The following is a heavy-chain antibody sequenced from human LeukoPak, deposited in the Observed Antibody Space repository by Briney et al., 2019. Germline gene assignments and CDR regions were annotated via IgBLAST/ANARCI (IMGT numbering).Heavy chain of an antibody. D-gene: IGHD5-12*01. CDR3: ARERYIHGHAAFDF. V-gene: IGHV3-64*02. J-gene: IGHJ3*01. CDR2: IVSNGGTT. CDR1: GFTFSSHF. Sequence: PGGSLRLSCAASGFTFSSHFMHWVRQAPGKGLEYLAGIVSNGGTTNYADSVKGRFTISRDNSKNTLYLQMGSLRAEDMAVYYCARERYIHGHAAFDFWGPGTMVTVSS.